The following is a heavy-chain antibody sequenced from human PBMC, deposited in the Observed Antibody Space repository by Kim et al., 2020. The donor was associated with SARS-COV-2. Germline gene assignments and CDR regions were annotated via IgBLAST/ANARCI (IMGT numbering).Heavy chain of an antibody. CDR2: IYYSGST. D-gene: IGHD6-19*01. CDR3: ARVNGIEVYNWFDP. Sequence: SETLSLTCTVSGGSISSGGYYWSWIRQRPGKGLEWIGYIYYSGSTYYNPSLKSRVTISVDTSKNQFSLKLSSVTAADTAVYYCARVNGIEVYNWFDPWGQGTLVTVSS. CDR1: GGSISSGGYY. J-gene: IGHJ5*02. V-gene: IGHV4-31*03.